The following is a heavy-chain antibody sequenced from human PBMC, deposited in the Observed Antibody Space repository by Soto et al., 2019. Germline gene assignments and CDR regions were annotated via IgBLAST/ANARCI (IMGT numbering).Heavy chain of an antibody. CDR2: ISSTSVYI. Sequence: GGSLRLSCAASGFTFSIYSMNWVRQAPGKGLEWVSSISSTSVYIYYADSVKGRFTISRDNAKNLLYLQMNSLRAEDTAVYYCAAGSSNTYYYFDYWGQGTPVTVSS. V-gene: IGHV3-21*06. D-gene: IGHD2-2*01. CDR1: GFTFSIYS. J-gene: IGHJ4*02. CDR3: AAGSSNTYYYFDY.